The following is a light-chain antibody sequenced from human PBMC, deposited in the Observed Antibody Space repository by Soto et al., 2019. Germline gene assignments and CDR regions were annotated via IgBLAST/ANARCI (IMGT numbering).Light chain of an antibody. V-gene: IGKV1-9*01. CDR2: DVS. J-gene: IGKJ4*01. CDR3: QQFNSYPLT. Sequence: DIQLTQSPSFLSASVGDGVTITCRASQGTSSYLAWYQQKPGKAPKLLIYDVSTLQSGVPSRFSGSGSGTEFSLTISSLQPEDFATYYCQQFNSYPLTLGGGTRWIS. CDR1: QGTSSY.